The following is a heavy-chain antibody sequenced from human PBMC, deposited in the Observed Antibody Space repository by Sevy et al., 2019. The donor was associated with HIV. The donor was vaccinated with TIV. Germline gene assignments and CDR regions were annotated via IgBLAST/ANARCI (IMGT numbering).Heavy chain of an antibody. CDR2: IRQDGSEK. J-gene: IGHJ6*02. D-gene: IGHD3-10*01. CDR1: GFTFRNFW. CDR3: AKSYFDSGTSYGMDL. V-gene: IGHV3-7*01. Sequence: GESLKISCAVSGFTFRNFWMSWVRQAPGKGLEWVANIRQDGSEKYYVDSVRGRFTISRDNAKNSLFLQLNSLRADDTAIYYCAKSYFDSGTSYGMDLWGRGTTVTVSS.